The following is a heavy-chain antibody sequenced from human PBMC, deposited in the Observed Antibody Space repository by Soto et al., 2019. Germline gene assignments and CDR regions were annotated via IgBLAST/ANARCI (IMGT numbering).Heavy chain of an antibody. J-gene: IGHJ4*02. CDR2: INAGNGNT. Sequence: QVQLVQSGAEVKKPGASVKVSCKASGYTFTSYGISWVRQAPGQGLEWMGWINAGNGNTKYSQKFQGRVTITRDTSASTAYMELSSLRSEDTAVYYCARIQTGTQFHYFDYWGQGTLVTVSS. D-gene: IGHD1-1*01. V-gene: IGHV1-18*01. CDR1: GYTFTSYG. CDR3: ARIQTGTQFHYFDY.